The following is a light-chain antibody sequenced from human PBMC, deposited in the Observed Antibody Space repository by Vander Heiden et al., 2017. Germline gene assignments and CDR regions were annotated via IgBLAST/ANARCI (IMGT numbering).Light chain of an antibody. V-gene: IGKV3-15*01. J-gene: IGKJ2*01. Sequence: ELVMTQSPATLSVSPGERATLSCRASQSVSSNLAWYQQKPGQAPRLLIYGASTRATGIPARFSGSGSGTEFTLTISSLQPEDFAVYYCQQYNNWPRTFGQGTKLEIK. CDR3: QQYNNWPRT. CDR2: GAS. CDR1: QSVSSN.